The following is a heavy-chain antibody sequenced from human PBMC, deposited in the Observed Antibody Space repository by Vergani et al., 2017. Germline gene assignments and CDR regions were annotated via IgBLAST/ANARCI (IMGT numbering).Heavy chain of an antibody. CDR2: IYYSGST. CDR1: GSSISSGGYY. Sequence: QVQLQESGPGLVKPSQTLSLTCPVSGSSISSGGYYWSWIRQHPGKGLEWIGYIYYSGSTYYNPSLKSRVTISVDTSKNQFSLKLSSVTAADTAVYYCARDPGAQGGDYVGVFDYWGQGTLVTVSS. CDR3: ARDPGAQGGDYVGVFDY. J-gene: IGHJ4*02. D-gene: IGHD4-17*01. V-gene: IGHV4-31*03.